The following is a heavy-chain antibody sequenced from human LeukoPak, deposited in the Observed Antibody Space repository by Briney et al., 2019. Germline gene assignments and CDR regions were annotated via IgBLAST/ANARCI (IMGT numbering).Heavy chain of an antibody. Sequence: PSETLSLTCTVSGGSISSYYWSWIRQPPGKGLEWIGYIYYSGSTNYNPSLKSRVTISVDTSKNQFSLKLSSVTAADTAVYYCARHSYYDSSGYYNDAFDIWGQGTMVTVSS. CDR1: GGSISSYY. V-gene: IGHV4-59*01. D-gene: IGHD3-22*01. CDR2: IYYSGST. J-gene: IGHJ3*02. CDR3: ARHSYYDSSGYYNDAFDI.